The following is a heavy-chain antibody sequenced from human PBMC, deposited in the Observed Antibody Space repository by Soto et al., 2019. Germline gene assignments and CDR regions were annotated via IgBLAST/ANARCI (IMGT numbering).Heavy chain of an antibody. Sequence: ASVKVSCKASGYTFTSYYMHWVRLAPGQGLEWMGIINPSGGSTSYTQKFQGRVTMTRDTSTSTVYMELSSLRSEDTAVYYCARDFMSRYYDSSGYQIPSSSMDVWG. CDR3: ARDFMSRYYDSSGYQIPSSSMDV. D-gene: IGHD3-22*01. J-gene: IGHJ6*02. V-gene: IGHV1-46*01. CDR2: INPSGGST. CDR1: GYTFTSYY.